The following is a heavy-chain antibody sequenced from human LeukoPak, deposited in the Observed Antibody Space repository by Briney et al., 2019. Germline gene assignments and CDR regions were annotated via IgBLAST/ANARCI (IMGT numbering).Heavy chain of an antibody. J-gene: IGHJ4*02. CDR2: IYYSGNS. CDR3: ARLSYGSGSHYNFYFDF. V-gene: IGHV4-39*01. Sequence: SETLSLTCTVSGGSISSGSHYWAWIRQPPGKELEWIGNIYYSGNSYYNPSLKSRVTISVDASKNQFSLNLSSVPAADTAVYYCARLSYGSGSHYNFYFDFWGQGTLVTVSA. CDR1: GGSISSGSHY. D-gene: IGHD3-10*01.